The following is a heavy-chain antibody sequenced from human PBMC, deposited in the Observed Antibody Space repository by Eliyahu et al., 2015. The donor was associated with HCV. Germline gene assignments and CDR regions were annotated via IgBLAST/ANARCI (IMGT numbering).Heavy chain of an antibody. CDR1: GFTFFDYW. V-gene: IGHV3-74*01. CDR3: ANILGQQLVTAEY. CDR2: INSDGSGT. D-gene: IGHD6-13*01. J-gene: IGHJ4*02. Sequence: EVQLVESGGGIVQPGGSLRLSCAASGFTFFDYWMHGVRQVPGKGLXWVSRINSDGSGTTYADSVKGRFIISRDNAKKMLYLQMNSLRVDDTGVYYCANILGQQLVTAEYWGQGTPVTVSS.